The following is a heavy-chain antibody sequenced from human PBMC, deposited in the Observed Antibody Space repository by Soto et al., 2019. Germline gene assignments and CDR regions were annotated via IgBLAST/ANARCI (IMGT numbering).Heavy chain of an antibody. CDR3: AKAPGIYDAFDI. CDR1: GFTFSSYA. V-gene: IGHV3-23*01. Sequence: GESLKISCAASGFTFSSYAMSWVRQAPGKGLEWVSAISGSGGSTYYADSVKGRFTISRDNSKNTLYLQMNSLRAEDTAVYYCAKAPGIYDAFDIWGQGTMVTVSS. J-gene: IGHJ3*02. CDR2: ISGSGGST. D-gene: IGHD3-3*02.